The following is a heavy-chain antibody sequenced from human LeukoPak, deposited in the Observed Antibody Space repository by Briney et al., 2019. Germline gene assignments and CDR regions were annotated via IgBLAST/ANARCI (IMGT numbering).Heavy chain of an antibody. CDR2: ISGDGDTT. D-gene: IGHD3-10*02. Sequence: GGSLRLSCAASGFTFGDYAMHWVRQAPGKGREWVCVISGDGDTTKYADSVKGRFTISRDNSKKSLYLQMNSLRTEDTALYYYAKDMSGGVDYWGQGTLVSVSS. J-gene: IGHJ4*02. CDR3: AKDMSGGVDY. V-gene: IGHV3-43*02. CDR1: GFTFGDYA.